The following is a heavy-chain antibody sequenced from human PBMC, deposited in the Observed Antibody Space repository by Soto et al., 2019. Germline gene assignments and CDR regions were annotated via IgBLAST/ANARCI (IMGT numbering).Heavy chain of an antibody. D-gene: IGHD6-13*01. CDR2: INSDGSST. Sequence: EVQLVESGGGLVQPGGSLRLSCAASGFTFSNSWMHWVRQAPGKGLVWVSRINSDGSSTSYADSVKGRFTISRDNAKNTLYLQMNSLRAEDTAVYYCASGLVEYSSSWYDYWGQGTPVTVSS. V-gene: IGHV3-74*01. CDR3: ASGLVEYSSSWYDY. CDR1: GFTFSNSW. J-gene: IGHJ4*02.